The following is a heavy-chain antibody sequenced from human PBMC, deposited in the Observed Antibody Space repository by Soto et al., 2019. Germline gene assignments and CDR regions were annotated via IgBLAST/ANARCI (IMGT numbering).Heavy chain of an antibody. V-gene: IGHV5-51*01. Sequence: HGESLKISCKGSGYSFTSYWIGWVRQMPGKGLEWMGIIYPGDSDTRYSPSFQGQVTISADKSISTAYLQWSSLKASDTAMYYCARQSAYCGGDCYSWWFDPWGQGTLVTVSS. D-gene: IGHD2-21*02. J-gene: IGHJ5*02. CDR1: GYSFTSYW. CDR3: ARQSAYCGGDCYSWWFDP. CDR2: IYPGDSDT.